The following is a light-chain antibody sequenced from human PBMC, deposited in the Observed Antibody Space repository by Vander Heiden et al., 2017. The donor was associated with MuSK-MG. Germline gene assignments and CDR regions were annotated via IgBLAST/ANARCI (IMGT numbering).Light chain of an antibody. CDR1: SSNIGSNY. CDR2: MNN. Sequence: QSVLTPPPSASGTPGQRVTISCSGSSSNIGSNYVYLSQQSPGTAPKLLIYMNNQRPSGVPGRFSRFKSCTSASPAIIGLWSEEEADYYCSACDDSLSGWVFGGGTKLTVL. V-gene: IGLV1-47*03. J-gene: IGLJ3*02. CDR3: SACDDSLSGWV.